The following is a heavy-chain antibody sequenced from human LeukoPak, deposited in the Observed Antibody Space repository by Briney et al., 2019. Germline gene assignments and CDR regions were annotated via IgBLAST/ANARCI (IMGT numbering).Heavy chain of an antibody. Sequence: HPGRSLRLSCAASGFTFSSYAMHWVRQAPGKGLEWVSAIIGSGGNTYYAESVKGRFTISRDNSKNMLYLEMNSLRAGDTAVYYCAKGNWDGDNPAFDIWGQGTMVTVSS. CDR3: AKGNWDGDNPAFDI. CDR2: IIGSGGNT. D-gene: IGHD2-21*02. V-gene: IGHV3-23*01. CDR1: GFTFSSYA. J-gene: IGHJ3*02.